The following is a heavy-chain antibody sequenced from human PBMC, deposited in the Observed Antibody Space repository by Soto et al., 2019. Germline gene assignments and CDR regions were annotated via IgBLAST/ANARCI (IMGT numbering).Heavy chain of an antibody. J-gene: IGHJ6*02. V-gene: IGHV3-33*01. CDR1: GFTFSSYG. Sequence: GGSLRLSCAASGFTFSSYGMHWVRQAPGKGLEWVAVIWYDGSNKYYADSVKGRFTISRDNSKNTLYLQMNSLRAEDTAVYYCASNSGGSPTPYYYYGMDVWGQGTTGTIS. CDR3: ASNSGGSPTPYYYYGMDV. CDR2: IWYDGSNK. D-gene: IGHD3-16*01.